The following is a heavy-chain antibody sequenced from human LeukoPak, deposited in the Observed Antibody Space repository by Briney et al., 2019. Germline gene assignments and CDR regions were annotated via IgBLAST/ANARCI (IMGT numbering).Heavy chain of an antibody. Sequence: GGSLRLSWAASGFTFTNYAMHWVRQTPGKGLEWVALISSDGSKNIYADPVKGRFTVSRDNSKNTLYLQMNSLRAEDTAVYYCVKGLVQTTMSYSVDYWGQGALVTVSS. D-gene: IGHD1-1*01. CDR1: GFTFTNYA. CDR3: VKGLVQTTMSYSVDY. CDR2: ISSDGSKN. V-gene: IGHV3-30*18. J-gene: IGHJ4*02.